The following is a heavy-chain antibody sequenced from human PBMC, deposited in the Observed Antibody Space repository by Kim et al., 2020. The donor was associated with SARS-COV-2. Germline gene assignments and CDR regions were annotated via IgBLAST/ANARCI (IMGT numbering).Heavy chain of an antibody. D-gene: IGHD6-13*01. V-gene: IGHV3-30*07. Sequence: DSVKGRFTISRDNAKNTLYLQMNSLRAEDTAVYYCARDQSAGYSSSWNDYWGQGTLVTVSS. CDR3: ARDQSAGYSSSWNDY. J-gene: IGHJ4*02.